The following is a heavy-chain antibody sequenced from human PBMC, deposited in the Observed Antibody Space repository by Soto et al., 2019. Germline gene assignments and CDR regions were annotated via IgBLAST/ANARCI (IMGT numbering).Heavy chain of an antibody. CDR1: GFTFSSYG. J-gene: IGHJ6*03. V-gene: IGHV3-30*18. D-gene: IGHD4-17*01. CDR3: AKERNTYYCARHAYGDYDYYYYYYMDV. CDR2: ISYDGSNK. Sequence: GGSLRLSCAASGFTFSSYGMHWVRQAPGKGLEWVAVISYDGSNKYYADSVKGRFTISRDNSKNTLYLQMNSLRAEDTSVYYCAKERNTYYCARHAYGDYDYYYYYYMDVWGKGTTVTVSS.